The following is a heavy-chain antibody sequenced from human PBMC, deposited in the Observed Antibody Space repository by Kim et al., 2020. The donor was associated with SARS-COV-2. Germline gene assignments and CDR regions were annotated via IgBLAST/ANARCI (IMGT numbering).Heavy chain of an antibody. CDR3: ARGRARVVPSPVLGLGPHYYYFIVDV. V-gene: IGHV4-34*01. D-gene: IGHD3-16*01. J-gene: IGHJ6*02. Sequence: SETLSLTCAVYGGSFSGFHWSWIRQSPGKGLEWLGDITHSGSVNYTPSLKSRVTISIDTSKNQFSLRLTSVTAADTGSYYCARGRARVVPSPVLGLGPHYYYFIVDVWGHGTAVTVSS. CDR2: ITHSGSV. CDR1: GGSFSGFH.